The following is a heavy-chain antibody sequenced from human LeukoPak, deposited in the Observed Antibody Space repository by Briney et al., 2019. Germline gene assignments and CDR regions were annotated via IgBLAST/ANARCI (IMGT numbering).Heavy chain of an antibody. D-gene: IGHD3-9*01. J-gene: IGHJ4*02. CDR3: AKDKDDILTGYGGCDC. CDR1: GFTFDDYA. Sequence: PGRSLRLSCAASGFTFDDYAMHWVRQAPGKGLEWVSGIGWNSGSIGYADSVKGRFTISRDNAKNSLYLQMNSLRAEDTALYYCAKDKDDILTGYGGCDCWGQGTLVTVSS. V-gene: IGHV3-9*01. CDR2: IGWNSGSI.